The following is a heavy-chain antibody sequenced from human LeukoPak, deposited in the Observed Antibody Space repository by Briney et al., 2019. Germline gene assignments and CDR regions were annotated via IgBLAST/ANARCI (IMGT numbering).Heavy chain of an antibody. CDR3: ARTRGSHPSPFDS. CDR1: GFTFSGSA. D-gene: IGHD3-10*01. Sequence: GGSLRLSCAASGFTFSGSALHWVRQASGKGLEWVGRIRSTANGYASAYAASVKGRFTISRDDSKNTAYLQMDSLKTEDTAVYYCARTRGSHPSPFDSWGQGTLVTVSS. J-gene: IGHJ4*02. CDR2: IRSTANGYAS. V-gene: IGHV3-73*01.